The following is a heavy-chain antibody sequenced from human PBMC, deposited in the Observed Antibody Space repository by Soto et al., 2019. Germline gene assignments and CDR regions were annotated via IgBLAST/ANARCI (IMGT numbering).Heavy chain of an antibody. Sequence: PVESLKISCKGSGYSFSTYWIDWVRQMPGKGLEWMGIIYPGDSDTRYNPSFQGQVTISVDKSISTAYLQWSSLKASDSAIYYCARQGGSMDVWGQGTKVTVSS. CDR3: ARQGGSMDV. J-gene: IGHJ6*02. V-gene: IGHV5-51*01. D-gene: IGHD3-16*01. CDR2: IYPGDSDT. CDR1: GYSFSTYW.